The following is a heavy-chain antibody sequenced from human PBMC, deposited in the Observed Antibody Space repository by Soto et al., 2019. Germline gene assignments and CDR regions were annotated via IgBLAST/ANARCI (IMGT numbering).Heavy chain of an antibody. J-gene: IGHJ2*01. CDR3: ARDWSSSWYDPWYFDL. V-gene: IGHV3-7*01. D-gene: IGHD6-13*01. CDR1: GFTFSSYW. CDR2: IKQDGSEK. Sequence: EVQLVESGGGLVQPGGSLRLSCAASGFTFSSYWMSWVRQAPGKGLEWVANIKQDGSEKYYVDSVKGRFTISRDNAKNSLYLQMNSLRAEDTAVYYCARDWSSSWYDPWYFDLWGRGTLVTVSS.